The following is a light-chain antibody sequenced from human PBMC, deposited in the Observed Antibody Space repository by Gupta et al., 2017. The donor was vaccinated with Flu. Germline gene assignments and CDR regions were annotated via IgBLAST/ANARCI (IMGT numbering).Light chain of an antibody. V-gene: IGKV3-20*01. CDR2: NGS. Sequence: EIVLTQSPGTVSLSPGERATLSCRASQNVGNNYLGWYQQKVGQAPRLLIYNGSNRAAGISNRFSGSGSGTDFTLTISGLEPQDSAVYYCHQDDYSPLTFGGGTKVEIK. J-gene: IGKJ4*01. CDR1: QNVGNNY. CDR3: HQDDYSPLT.